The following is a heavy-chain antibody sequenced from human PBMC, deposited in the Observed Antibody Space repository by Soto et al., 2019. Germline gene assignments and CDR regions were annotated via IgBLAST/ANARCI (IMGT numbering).Heavy chain of an antibody. CDR1: GYSFTNYW. D-gene: IGHD3-3*01. CDR2: IYPDDSDT. Sequence: LKISCKGCGYSFTNYWIGWVRQMPGKGLEWMGMIYPDDSDTKYSPSFQGQVTFSADKSINTAYLQWSSLKASDTAIYYCARLEWLSLAAWFDPWGQGTLVTVSS. V-gene: IGHV5-51*01. CDR3: ARLEWLSLAAWFDP. J-gene: IGHJ5*02.